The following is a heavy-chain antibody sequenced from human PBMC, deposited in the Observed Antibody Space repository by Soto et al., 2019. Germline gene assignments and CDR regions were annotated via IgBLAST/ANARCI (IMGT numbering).Heavy chain of an antibody. Sequence: EVQLVESGGGLVKPGGSLRLSCTASRFTFSNAWMSWVRQAPGKGLEWVGRVKSKTDGGTTDYAAPVNGRFTISRDDSKNTLYLQMNSLKTEDAAVYYCTTGVRGFDFCGQGTLVTVSS. CDR3: TTGVRGFDF. CDR1: RFTFSNAW. V-gene: IGHV3-15*01. CDR2: VKSKTDGGTT. J-gene: IGHJ4*02. D-gene: IGHD3-10*02.